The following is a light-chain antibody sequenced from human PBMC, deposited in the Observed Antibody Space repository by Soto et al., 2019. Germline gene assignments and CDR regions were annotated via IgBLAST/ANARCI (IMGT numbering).Light chain of an antibody. CDR3: QQFSSYPRLT. CDR2: DAS. J-gene: IGKJ4*01. Sequence: AIQLTQSPSSLSASVGDRVTITCRASQGISSALAWYQQKPGKAPKLLIYDASSLESGVPSRFSGSGAGTDFTLTISSLQPEDFANYYCQQFSSYPRLTVGGGTKVEI. V-gene: IGKV1-13*02. CDR1: QGISSA.